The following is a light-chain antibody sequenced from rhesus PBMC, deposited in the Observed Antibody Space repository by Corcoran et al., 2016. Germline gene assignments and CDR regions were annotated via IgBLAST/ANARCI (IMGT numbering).Light chain of an antibody. CDR2: EVS. Sequence: DIVMTQTPLSLPVTPGEPASISCRSSQSLLHSGGKTYLYWYLQQPGQSPPLLIYEVSNRASGVPKRFSGSGAGTDFTLKISRVEAEDVGVYYCMQGIQLPFTFGPGTKLDIK. CDR1: QSLLHSGGKTY. CDR3: MQGIQLPFT. J-gene: IGKJ3*01. V-gene: IGKV2S15*01.